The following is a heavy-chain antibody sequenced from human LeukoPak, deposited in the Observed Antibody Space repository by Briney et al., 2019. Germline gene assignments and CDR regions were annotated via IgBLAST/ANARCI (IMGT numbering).Heavy chain of an antibody. CDR3: ARDFSGWSVDP. V-gene: IGHV3-30*03. D-gene: IGHD6-19*01. CDR1: GFTFSSYG. J-gene: IGHJ5*02. Sequence: GGSLRLSCAASGFTFSSYGMHWVRQAPGKGLEWVAVISYDGSNKYYVDSVKGRLTISRDNSKNTLYLQMNSLRAEDTAVYYCARDFSGWSVDPWGQGTLVTVSS. CDR2: ISYDGSNK.